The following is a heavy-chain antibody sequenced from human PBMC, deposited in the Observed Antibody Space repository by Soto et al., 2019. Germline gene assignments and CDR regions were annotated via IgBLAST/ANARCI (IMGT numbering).Heavy chain of an antibody. Sequence: SETLSLTCTVSGDSISTNSYSWGWIRQPPGQGLEWIGLFYYSGSTYYNPSLKSRVTISVDTSKNQFSLKLSSVTAADTAVYYCARDEHCISTSCQKVDDYWGQGTLVTV. J-gene: IGHJ4*02. V-gene: IGHV4-39*07. CDR2: FYYSGST. CDR1: GDSISTNSYS. CDR3: ARDEHCISTSCQKVDDY. D-gene: IGHD2-2*01.